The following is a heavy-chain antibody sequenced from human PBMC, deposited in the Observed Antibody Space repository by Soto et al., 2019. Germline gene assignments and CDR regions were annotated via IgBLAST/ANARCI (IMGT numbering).Heavy chain of an antibody. D-gene: IGHD5-18*01. V-gene: IGHV1-46*01. J-gene: IGHJ6*02. CDR1: GYSFISYY. Sequence: QVQLVQSGAEVKEPGASLQISCKASGYSFISYYVHWVRQAPGQGLEWMGLINPSGGRTIYAEKFQDRVIVTRDTSTSTVYMEVSSPRSEDTAVYYCARDTTMALPRTYYYYGMDVWGQGTTVTVSS. CDR3: ARDTTMALPRTYYYYGMDV. CDR2: INPSGGRT.